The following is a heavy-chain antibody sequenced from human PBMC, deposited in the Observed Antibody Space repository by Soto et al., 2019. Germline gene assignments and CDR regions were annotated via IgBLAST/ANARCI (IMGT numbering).Heavy chain of an antibody. J-gene: IGHJ4*02. V-gene: IGHV4-59*01. D-gene: IGHD4-17*01. CDR3: ARVGGDDFGDSGGFDY. CDR2: IYYSGRT. CDR1: GGSIRDYF. Sequence: SETLSLTCTVSGGSIRDYFWTWIRQPPGKGLEWIGYIYYSGRTNCNPSLKSRVSISVDTSKNHFSLQLRSVTAADTAVYYCARVGGDDFGDSGGFDYWGQGTLVTVSS.